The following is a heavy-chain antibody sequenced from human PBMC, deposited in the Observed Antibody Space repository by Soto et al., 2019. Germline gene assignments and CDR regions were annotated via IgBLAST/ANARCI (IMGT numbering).Heavy chain of an antibody. Sequence: GASVKVSCQASGYTFTSYYTHWVRQAPGQGLEWMGIINPSGGSTSYAQKFQGRVTMTRDTSTSTVYMELSSLRSEDTAVYYCARVVITGTTLYYYGMDVWAQGTTVSVSS. CDR3: ARVVITGTTLYYYGMDV. CDR1: GYTFTSYY. D-gene: IGHD1-7*01. CDR2: INPSGGST. J-gene: IGHJ6*02. V-gene: IGHV1-46*01.